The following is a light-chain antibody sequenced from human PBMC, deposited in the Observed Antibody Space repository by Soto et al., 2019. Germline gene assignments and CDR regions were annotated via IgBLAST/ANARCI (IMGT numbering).Light chain of an antibody. J-gene: IGLJ2*01. V-gene: IGLV2-14*01. CDR2: EVS. CDR1: SSDVGSYNY. Sequence: QLVLTQPASVSGSPGQSITISCTGTSSDVGSYNYVSWYQQHPGKAPKLMIYEVSDRPSGVSNRFSGSKSGNTASLTISGLQAEDEADYYCSSYATNRDVLFGGGTKLTVL. CDR3: SSYATNRDVL.